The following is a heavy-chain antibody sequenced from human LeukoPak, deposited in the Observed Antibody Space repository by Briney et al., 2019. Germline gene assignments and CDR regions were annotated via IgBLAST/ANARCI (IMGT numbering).Heavy chain of an antibody. V-gene: IGHV4-34*01. CDR2: INHSGST. CDR3: ARDRRDYYDSSGYSPYYFDY. J-gene: IGHJ4*02. Sequence: PSETLSLTCAVYGGSFSGYYWSWIRQPPGKGLEWIGEINHSGSTNYNPSLKSRVTISVDTSKNQFSLKLSSVTAADTAVYYCARDRRDYYDSSGYSPYYFDYWGQGTLVTVSS. CDR1: GGSFSGYY. D-gene: IGHD3-22*01.